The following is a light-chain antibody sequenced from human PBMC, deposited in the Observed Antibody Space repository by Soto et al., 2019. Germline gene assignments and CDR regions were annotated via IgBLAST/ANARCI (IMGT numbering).Light chain of an antibody. CDR3: QHYKTYPWT. V-gene: IGKV1-5*01. Sequence: DIQRTQSPSTLSASVGDRVTITCRASQSISSWSAWYQQKPGKAPKLLIYDASSLESGVPSRFSGSGSATEFTLTISSLQPDDLASYYCQHYKTYPWTFGQGTKVDIK. CDR2: DAS. CDR1: QSISSW. J-gene: IGKJ1*01.